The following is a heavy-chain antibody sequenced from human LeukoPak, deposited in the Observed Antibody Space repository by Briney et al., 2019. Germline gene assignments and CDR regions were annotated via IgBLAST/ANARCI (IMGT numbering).Heavy chain of an antibody. J-gene: IGHJ4*02. Sequence: PGGSLRLSCAASGFTFSSYSMNWVRQAPGKGLEWVSSISSSSSYIYYADSVKGRFTISRDNAKNSLYLQMNRLRAEDTAVFYCGRERDNALAPGHFDYWGQGTLVTVSS. D-gene: IGHD1-14*01. CDR1: GFTFSSYS. V-gene: IGHV3-21*01. CDR3: GRERDNALAPGHFDY. CDR2: ISSSSSYI.